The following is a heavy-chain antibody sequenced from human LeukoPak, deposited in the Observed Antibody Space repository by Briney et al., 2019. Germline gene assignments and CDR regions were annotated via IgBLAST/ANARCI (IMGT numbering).Heavy chain of an antibody. CDR2: ISAYNGNT. CDR1: GYTFTSYG. Sequence: GASVKVSCKASGYTFTSYGISWVRQAPGQGLEWMGWISAYNGNTNYAQKLQGRVTMTTDTSTSTAYMELRSLRSDDTAVYYCAREDGRGYSPSYYFDYWGQGTLVTVSS. J-gene: IGHJ4*02. CDR3: AREDGRGYSPSYYFDY. D-gene: IGHD5-18*01. V-gene: IGHV1-18*01.